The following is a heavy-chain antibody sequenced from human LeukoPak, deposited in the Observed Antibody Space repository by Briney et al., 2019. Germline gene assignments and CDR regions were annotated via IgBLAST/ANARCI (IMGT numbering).Heavy chain of an antibody. CDR3: ARGGITSPFDY. CDR1: VLTVSSNY. J-gene: IGHJ4*02. Sequence: GGSLRLSCAASVLTVSSNYMSWVRQAPGKGLEWVSVIYSGGSTYYADFVKGRFTISKDNSKNTLYLQMNSLRAEDTAVYYCARGGITSPFDYWGQGTLVTVSS. CDR2: IYSGGST. V-gene: IGHV3-66*02. D-gene: IGHD3-10*01.